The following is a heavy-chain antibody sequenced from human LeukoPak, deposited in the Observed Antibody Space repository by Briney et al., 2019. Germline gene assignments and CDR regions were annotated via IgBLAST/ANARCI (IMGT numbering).Heavy chain of an antibody. CDR2: IYPSGGGS. V-gene: IGHV1-46*01. CDR3: ARAYSGYSIDF. CDR1: GYTFTNYY. Sequence: ASVKVSCKASGYTFTNYYIHWMRQAPGHGLGWMGIIYPSGGGSSYAQKFQGRVNMTRDTSTSTVYMELSSLTSEDTAVYYCARAYSGYSIDFWGQGTLVTVSS. J-gene: IGHJ4*02. D-gene: IGHD3-22*01.